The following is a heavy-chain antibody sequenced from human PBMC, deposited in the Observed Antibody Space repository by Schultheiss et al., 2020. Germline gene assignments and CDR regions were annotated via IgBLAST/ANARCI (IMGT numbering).Heavy chain of an antibody. D-gene: IGHD3-3*01. J-gene: IGHJ3*02. CDR2: IYYSGST. CDR1: GGSISSYY. V-gene: IGHV4-59*01. CDR3: ARDRGAPLTYYDFWSGLEASDAFDI. Sequence: SETLSLTCTVSGGSISSYYWSWIRQPPGKGLEWIRYIYYSGSTNYNPSLKSRVTISVDTSKNQFSLKLSSVTAADTAVYYCARDRGAPLTYYDFWSGLEASDAFDIWGQGTMVTVSS.